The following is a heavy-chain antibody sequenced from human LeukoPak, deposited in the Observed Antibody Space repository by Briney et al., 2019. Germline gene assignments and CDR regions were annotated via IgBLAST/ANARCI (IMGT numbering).Heavy chain of an antibody. Sequence: PGGSLRLSCATSGFTLSSYSMNWVRQAPGRRLEWMSYISSGSTTIYYADSVKGRFTISRDNAKNSLYLQMNSLRAEDTAVYYCARDVEQWLVRVYYFDYWGQGTLVTVSS. D-gene: IGHD6-19*01. V-gene: IGHV3-48*01. CDR1: GFTLSSYS. CDR2: ISSGSTTI. J-gene: IGHJ4*02. CDR3: ARDVEQWLVRVYYFDY.